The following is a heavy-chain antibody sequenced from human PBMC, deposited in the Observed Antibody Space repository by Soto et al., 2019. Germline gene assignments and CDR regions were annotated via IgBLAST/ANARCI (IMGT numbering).Heavy chain of an antibody. V-gene: IGHV3-33*01. J-gene: IGHJ4*02. CDR3: ARDQEWELSRFDY. Sequence: VAVIWYDGSNKYYADSVKGRFTISRDNSKNTLYLQMNSLRAEDTAVYYCARDQEWELSRFDYWGQGTLVTVSS. D-gene: IGHD1-26*01. CDR2: IWYDGSNK.